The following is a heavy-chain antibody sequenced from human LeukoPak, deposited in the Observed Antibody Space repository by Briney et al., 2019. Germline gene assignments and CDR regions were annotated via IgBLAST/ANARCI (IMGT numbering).Heavy chain of an antibody. CDR2: IYYTGST. J-gene: IGHJ3*02. V-gene: IGHV4-59*08. CDR3: ARAREDAFAI. CDR1: GGSISSYY. Sequence: SETLSLTCTVSGGSISSYYWSWIRQPPGKGLEWIGYIYYTGSTDYNPSLKSRVAISVDTSKNQFSLKLSSVTAADTAVYYCARAREDAFAIWGQGTMVTVSS.